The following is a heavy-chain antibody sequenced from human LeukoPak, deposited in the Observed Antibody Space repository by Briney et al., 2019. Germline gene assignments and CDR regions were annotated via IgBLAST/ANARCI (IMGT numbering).Heavy chain of an antibody. CDR1: GFTFSSYE. CDR2: ISSSGTTI. D-gene: IGHD3-10*01. Sequence: GGSLRLSCAASGFTFSSYEMNWVRQAPGQGLEWVSYISSSGTTIYYADSVKDRFTISRDNAKNSLYLQMNSLRAEDTAVYYCAREIRGGASDAFDIWGQGTMVTVSS. V-gene: IGHV3-48*03. CDR3: AREIRGGASDAFDI. J-gene: IGHJ3*02.